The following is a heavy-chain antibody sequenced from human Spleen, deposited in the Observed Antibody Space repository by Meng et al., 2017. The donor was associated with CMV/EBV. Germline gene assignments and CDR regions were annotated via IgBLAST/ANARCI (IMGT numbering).Heavy chain of an antibody. CDR2: IIPIFGTA. CDR1: GYTFTGYY. V-gene: IGHV1-69*05. D-gene: IGHD6-13*01. CDR3: ARTYSLIPYYYYYGMDV. J-gene: IGHJ6*02. Sequence: SVKVSCKASGYTFTGYYMHWVRQAPGQGLEWMGGIIPIFGTANYAQKFQGRVTITTDESTSTAYMELSSLRSEDTAVYYCARTYSLIPYYYYYGMDVWGQGTTVTVSS.